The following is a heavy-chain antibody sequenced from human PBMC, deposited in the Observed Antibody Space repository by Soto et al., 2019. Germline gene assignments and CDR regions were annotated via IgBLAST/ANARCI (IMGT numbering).Heavy chain of an antibody. Sequence: GGSLRLSCVASGFSFSSYPMTWVRQAPGKGLEWVSVISGRGTNTYYAESVKGRFTISRDSSQNTLYLQMNSLRAEDTAVYYCAKEKPTTTCFDSWGQGTLVTVSS. CDR1: GFSFSSYP. CDR2: ISGRGTNT. J-gene: IGHJ4*02. D-gene: IGHD1-1*01. V-gene: IGHV3-23*01. CDR3: AKEKPTTTCFDS.